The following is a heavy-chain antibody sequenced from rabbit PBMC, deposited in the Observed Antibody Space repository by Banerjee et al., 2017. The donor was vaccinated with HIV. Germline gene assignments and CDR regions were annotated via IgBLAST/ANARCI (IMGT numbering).Heavy chain of an antibody. CDR2: INIGSSDST. J-gene: IGHJ4*01. V-gene: IGHV1S40*01. CDR1: GFSFSSSNW. Sequence: QSLEESGGDLVKPGASLTLTCKASGFSFSSSNWISWVRQAPGKGLEWIGWINIGSSDSTYYASWAKGRFTISKTSWTTVTLQMTSLTAADTATYFCARDYAGVIGWNFNLWGPGTLVTVS. D-gene: IGHD4-2*01. CDR3: ARDYAGVIGWNFNL.